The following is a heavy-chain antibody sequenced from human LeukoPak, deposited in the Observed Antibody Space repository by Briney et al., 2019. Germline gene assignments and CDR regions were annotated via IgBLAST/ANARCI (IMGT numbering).Heavy chain of an antibody. Sequence: GGSLRLSCAASGFTFSSYAMSWVRQAPGKGLEWVSDISGSGGSTYYADSVKGRSTISRDNSNNTLYLQMNSLRAEDTALYCCAKERGYSYGYLDCWGQGTLVTVSS. CDR1: GFTFSSYA. D-gene: IGHD5-18*01. CDR3: AKERGYSYGYLDC. V-gene: IGHV3-23*01. CDR2: ISGSGGST. J-gene: IGHJ4*02.